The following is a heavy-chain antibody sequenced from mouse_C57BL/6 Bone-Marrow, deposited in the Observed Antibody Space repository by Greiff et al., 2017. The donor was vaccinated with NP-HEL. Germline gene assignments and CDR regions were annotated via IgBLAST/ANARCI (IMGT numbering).Heavy chain of an antibody. CDR3: TTRDSNDY. CDR1: GFNIKDDY. V-gene: IGHV14-4*01. D-gene: IGHD2-5*01. Sequence: VQLQQSGAELVRPGASVKLSCTASGFNIKDDYMHWVKQRPEQGLEWIGWIDPENGDTEYASKFQGKATITADTSSNTAYLQLSSLTSEDTAVYYCTTRDSNDYWGQGTTLTVSS. CDR2: IDPENGDT. J-gene: IGHJ2*01.